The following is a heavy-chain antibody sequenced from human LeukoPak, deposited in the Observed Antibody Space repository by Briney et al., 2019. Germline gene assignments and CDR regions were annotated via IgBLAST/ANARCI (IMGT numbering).Heavy chain of an antibody. CDR2: ISSDSTTI. D-gene: IGHD1-26*01. V-gene: IGHV3-48*04. J-gene: IGHJ4*02. Sequence: GGSLRLSCTGSGFTFGTFSMNWVRQAPGKGPEWISYISSDSTTIQYADSVKGRFITTRDNTKNSLYLQLSNLRVEDTTLYYCARGTGTYYYWGQGALVSVSS. CDR1: GFTFGTFS. CDR3: ARGTGTYYY.